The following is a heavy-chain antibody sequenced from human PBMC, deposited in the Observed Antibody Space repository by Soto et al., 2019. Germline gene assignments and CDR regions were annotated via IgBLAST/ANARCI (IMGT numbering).Heavy chain of an antibody. CDR1: GGTFSSYA. CDR3: ARDTVTTNQQIVVVVAASPWYYGMGV. CDR2: IIPIFGTA. D-gene: IGHD2-15*01. Sequence: GASVKVSCKASGGTFSSYAISWVRQAPGQGLEWMGGIIPIFGTANYAQKFQGRVTITADESTSTACMELSSLRSEDTAVYYCARDTVTTNQQIVVVVAASPWYYGMGVWGQGTTVTVSS. V-gene: IGHV1-69*13. J-gene: IGHJ6*02.